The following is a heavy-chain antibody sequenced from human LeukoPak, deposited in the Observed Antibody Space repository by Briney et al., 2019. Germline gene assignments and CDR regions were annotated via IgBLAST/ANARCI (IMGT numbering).Heavy chain of an antibody. CDR2: ISSSGSYI. V-gene: IGHV3-21*01. J-gene: IGHJ4*02. CDR1: VFTFTTYS. D-gene: IGHD3-10*01. CDR3: ARRTPITMVRGVIPLYYFDY. Sequence: PGGSLRLSCAASVFTFTTYSMNWVRQAPGKGLEWVSSISSSGSYIYYADSVKGRFTISRDNAKNSLYLQMNSLRAEDTAVYYCARRTPITMVRGVIPLYYFDYWGQGTLVTVSS.